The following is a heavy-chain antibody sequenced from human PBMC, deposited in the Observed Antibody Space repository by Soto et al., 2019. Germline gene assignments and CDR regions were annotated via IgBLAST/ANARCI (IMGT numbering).Heavy chain of an antibody. CDR2: IIPIFGTA. CDR3: ARGPSSRVGASHFDY. J-gene: IGHJ4*02. V-gene: IGHV1-69*12. Sequence: QVQLVQSGAEVKKPGSSVKVSCKASGDTFSSYAISWVRQAPGQGLEWMGGIIPIFGTANYAQKFQGRVTIXXDXSXXTAYMELSSLRSEDTAVYYCARGPSSRVGASHFDYWGQGTLVTVSS. D-gene: IGHD1-26*01. CDR1: GDTFSSYA.